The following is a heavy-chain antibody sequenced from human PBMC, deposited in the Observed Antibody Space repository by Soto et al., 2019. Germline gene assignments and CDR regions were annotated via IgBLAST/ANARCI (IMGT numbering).Heavy chain of an antibody. V-gene: IGHV4-4*07. D-gene: IGHD3-16*01. CDR3: AKGGAYYFDS. J-gene: IGHJ4*02. CDR1: GASITNFY. Sequence: SETLSLTCPVSGASITNFYWSWIRQSARKRLEWIGRIYTRGSTDYNPSLKSRVTMSIDTSKNQLSLTLSSVTAADAAVYYCAKGGAYYFDSWGQGILVTVSS. CDR2: IYTRGST.